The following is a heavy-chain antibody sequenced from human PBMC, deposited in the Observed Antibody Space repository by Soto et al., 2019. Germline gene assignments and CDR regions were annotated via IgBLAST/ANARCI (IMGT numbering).Heavy chain of an antibody. D-gene: IGHD1-26*01. CDR1: GFTFSSYA. V-gene: IGHV3-23*01. CDR3: ATEVGISNY. Sequence: PGGSLRLSCAASGFTFSSYAMNWVRQAPGKGLEWVSTVSGTGHSTYYADSVKGRFTISRDNFKNTLSLQMNSLRVEDTAVYYCATEVGISNYWGQGTLVTVSS. CDR2: VSGTGHST. J-gene: IGHJ4*02.